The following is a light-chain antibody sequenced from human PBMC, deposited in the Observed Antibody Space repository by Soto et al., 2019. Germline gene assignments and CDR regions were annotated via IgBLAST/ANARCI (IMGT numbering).Light chain of an antibody. J-gene: IGKJ5*01. CDR1: QGISSW. Sequence: IEVTQSTYSVSASVGDRITITCRAGQGISSWLAWYQQKPGKAPKLLIYAASSLQSGVPSRFSGSGSGTHFTLTISSLQPEDFATYYCQQANTFLLTFGQGTRLEIK. CDR2: AAS. CDR3: QQANTFLLT. V-gene: IGKV1D-12*01.